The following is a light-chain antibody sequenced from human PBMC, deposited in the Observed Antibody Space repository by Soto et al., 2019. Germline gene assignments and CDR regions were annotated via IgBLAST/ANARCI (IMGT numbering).Light chain of an antibody. CDR1: QTIRSL. V-gene: IGKV1-5*03. J-gene: IGKJ5*01. CDR2: KAS. CDR3: QQYNSYSIT. Sequence: DIQLTQSPSTLSASVGDRVTITCRASQTIRSLLAWYQQKPGKAPKLLIYKASSLESGVPSRFSGSGSGTEFTLTISSLQPDDFATYYCQQYNSYSITFGQGTRLEIK.